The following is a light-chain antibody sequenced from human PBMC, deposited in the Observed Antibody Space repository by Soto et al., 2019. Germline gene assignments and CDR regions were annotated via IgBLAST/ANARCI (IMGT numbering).Light chain of an antibody. CDR2: GVD. J-gene: IGLJ3*02. CDR3: CSYAGRSSLM. Sequence: QTVVTQPASGSGSPGQSIIITCIGTSRDVGSDNLVSWYQQVPGRAPQLIIFGVDKRPSGVSNRVSGSQSANTASLTISGLQTEDEADYYCCSYAGRSSLMFGGGTKLTVL. V-gene: IGLV2-23*02. CDR1: SRDVGSDNL.